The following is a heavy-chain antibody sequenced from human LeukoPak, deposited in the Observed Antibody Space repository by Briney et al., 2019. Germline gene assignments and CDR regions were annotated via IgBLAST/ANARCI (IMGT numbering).Heavy chain of an antibody. D-gene: IGHD6-13*01. Sequence: SETLSLTCAVYGGCFSGYYWSWIRQPPGKGLEWIGEINHSGSTNYNPSLKSRVTISVDTSKNQFSLKLSSVTAADTAVYYCARGLLFFMGSSWPNWFDPWGQGTLVTVSS. CDR1: GGCFSGYY. CDR3: ARGLLFFMGSSWPNWFDP. V-gene: IGHV4-34*01. J-gene: IGHJ5*02. CDR2: INHSGST.